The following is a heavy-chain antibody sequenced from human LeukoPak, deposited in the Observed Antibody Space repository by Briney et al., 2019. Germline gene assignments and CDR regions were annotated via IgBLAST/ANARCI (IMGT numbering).Heavy chain of an antibody. CDR1: GFIFSNYG. J-gene: IGHJ4*02. D-gene: IGHD6-13*01. V-gene: IGHV3-23*01. CDR2: LSGSGGRT. CDR3: ARPYYGSSWYANY. Sequence: GGSLRLSCTTSGFIFSNYGMSWVRQAPGKGLEWVSGLSGSGGRTYYADSVKGRFTISRDNAKNSLYLQMNSLRAEDTAVYYCARPYYGSSWYANYWGQGTLVTVSS.